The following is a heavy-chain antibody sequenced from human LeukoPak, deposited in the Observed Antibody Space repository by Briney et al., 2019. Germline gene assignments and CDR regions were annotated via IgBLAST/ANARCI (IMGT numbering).Heavy chain of an antibody. D-gene: IGHD3-22*01. CDR2: ISSSDRST. CDR3: ARETRGHYYDSSGPDH. J-gene: IGHJ5*02. V-gene: IGHV3-48*03. CDR1: GFTFRSYE. Sequence: GGSLRLSCAASGFTFRSYEMNWGRQAPGKGVEWGSYISSSDRSTHYADSVKGRFTISVDNAKNSLYLQMNSLIVEDMGVYYCARETRGHYYDSSGPDHWGQGTLVTVSS.